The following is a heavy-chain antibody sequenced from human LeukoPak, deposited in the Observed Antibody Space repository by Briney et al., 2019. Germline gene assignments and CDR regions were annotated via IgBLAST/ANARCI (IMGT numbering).Heavy chain of an antibody. J-gene: IGHJ3*02. CDR1: GFTFSSYW. CDR3: TFSSYGDHVGVDAFDI. D-gene: IGHD4-17*01. V-gene: IGHV3-74*01. Sequence: PGGSLRLSCAASGFTFSSYWMHWVRQAPGKGLVWVSRINSDGKSINYADSVKGRFTISRDNAKNTVYLQMDSLSAEDTAMYYCTFSSYGDHVGVDAFDIWGQGTMVTVSS. CDR2: INSDGKSI.